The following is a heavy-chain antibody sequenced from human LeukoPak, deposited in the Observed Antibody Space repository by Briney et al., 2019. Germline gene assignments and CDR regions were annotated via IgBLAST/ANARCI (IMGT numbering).Heavy chain of an antibody. Sequence: ASVKVSCKASGYTFTHFYIHWVRQAPGQGLEWLGWIDPNNGDTDYAQKFQGRVTMTGDTSMDTAYMQVTGLRYDDTAVYYCAANVETGRGDFDIWGQGTLVTVSS. V-gene: IGHV1-2*02. D-gene: IGHD1-14*01. CDR3: AANVETGRGDFDI. CDR1: GYTFTHFY. CDR2: IDPNNGDT. J-gene: IGHJ3*02.